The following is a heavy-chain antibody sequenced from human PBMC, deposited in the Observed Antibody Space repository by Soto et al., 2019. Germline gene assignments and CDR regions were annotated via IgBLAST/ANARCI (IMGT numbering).Heavy chain of an antibody. V-gene: IGHV4-31*01. CDR2: IYYAGST. Sequence: QVQLQESGPGLVKSSQTLSLTFSVSGGSISRSVNYWTWLRHHPGKRLEWIGHIYYAGSTYSNPSLKSHLSMSLDTSKNQFSLTVSSVTAADTAVYYCAIGLTTLYYFDSWGQGTLVSVSS. J-gene: IGHJ4*02. D-gene: IGHD1-1*01. CDR1: GGSISRSVNY. CDR3: AIGLTTLYYFDS.